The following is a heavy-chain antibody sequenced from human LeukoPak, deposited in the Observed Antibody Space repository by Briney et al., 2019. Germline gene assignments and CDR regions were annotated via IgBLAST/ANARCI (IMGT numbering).Heavy chain of an antibody. CDR2: IVGSSST. J-gene: IGHJ4*02. Sequence: GGSLRLSCAASGFTFSNFAMTWVRQAPGKGLEWVSSIVGSSSTYYADSLKGRSTISRDNAKNSLYLQMNSLRAEDTAVYYCARIGAGSSRDYWGQGTLVTVSS. CDR3: ARIGAGSSRDY. D-gene: IGHD6-13*01. V-gene: IGHV3-21*01. CDR1: GFTFSNFA.